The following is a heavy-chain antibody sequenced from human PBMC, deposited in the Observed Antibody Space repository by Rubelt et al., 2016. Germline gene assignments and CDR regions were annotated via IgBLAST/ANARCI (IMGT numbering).Heavy chain of an antibody. CDR3: ARAHGDTEFGVFYFDY. J-gene: IGHJ4*02. Sequence: QVQLQESGPGLVKPSGTLSLTCAVSGGSISSSNWWSWVRQPPGKGLEWIAEVDHSGSTNHNSSLKCRFTISVDKSKNQVSRKLRSVTAADTAVYYCARAHGDTEFGVFYFDYWGQGTLVTVSS. V-gene: IGHV4-4*02. CDR2: VDHSGST. CDR1: GGSISSSNW. D-gene: IGHD4-17*01.